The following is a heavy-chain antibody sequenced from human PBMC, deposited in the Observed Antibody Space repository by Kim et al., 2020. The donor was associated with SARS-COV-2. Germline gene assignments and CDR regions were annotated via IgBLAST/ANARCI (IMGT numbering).Heavy chain of an antibody. V-gene: IGHV4-31*03. Sequence: SETLSLTCTVPDGSMSTSGYYWNWIRQNPGKGREWIGFIYNSGITSDNPSLKSRVTITIDTSENKISLKATTVTAADTAVYFCASASGLGRPGYGM. CDR1: DGSMSTSGYY. CDR3: ASASGLGRPGYGM. CDR2: IYNSGIT. D-gene: IGHD3-10*01. J-gene: IGHJ6*01.